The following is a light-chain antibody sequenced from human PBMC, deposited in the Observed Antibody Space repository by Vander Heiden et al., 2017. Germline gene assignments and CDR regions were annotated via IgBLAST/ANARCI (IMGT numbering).Light chain of an antibody. CDR3: QQNDSNPPHT. CDR2: AAS. V-gene: IGKV1-39*01. Sequence: DIQMTQSPSSLSASLGDRVTITCRASQSISSYLNWYQQKPGKAPKLLIYAASSLQSGVPARFSGSGYGTDFTLTISSLQPEDVAAYYCQQNDSNPPHTFGGGTKVEIK. CDR1: QSISSY. J-gene: IGKJ4*01.